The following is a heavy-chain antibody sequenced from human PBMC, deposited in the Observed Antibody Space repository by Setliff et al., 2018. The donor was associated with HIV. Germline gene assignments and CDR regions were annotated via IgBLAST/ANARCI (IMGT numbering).Heavy chain of an antibody. CDR1: GFTFTNFA. D-gene: IGHD2-2*01. J-gene: IGHJ3*02. CDR3: ARDVADDQNRYDAFDM. CDR2: IRSNGGSA. Sequence: PGGSLRLSCAASGFTFTNFAMNWVRQAPGKGLEYVSGIRSNGGSAYYADFVKGRFTISRDNSKNTLYLQMGSLRVEDMAVYYCARDVADDQNRYDAFDMWGQGTVVTVSS. V-gene: IGHV3-64*02.